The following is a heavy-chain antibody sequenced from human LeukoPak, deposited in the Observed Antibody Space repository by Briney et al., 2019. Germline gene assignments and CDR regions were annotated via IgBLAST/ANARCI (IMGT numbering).Heavy chain of an antibody. V-gene: IGHV3-30*18. CDR3: AKIRVVFNWNYAYYFDS. CDR1: GFTFSDYG. Sequence: GGSLRLSCAASGFTFSDYGMHWVRQAPGKGLEWVAVISYDGSDKYYADSVKGRFTISRDNSKNTLYLQMNSLRTEDTALYYCAKIRVVFNWNYAYYFDSWGQGTLATVSS. CDR2: ISYDGSDK. J-gene: IGHJ4*02. D-gene: IGHD1-7*01.